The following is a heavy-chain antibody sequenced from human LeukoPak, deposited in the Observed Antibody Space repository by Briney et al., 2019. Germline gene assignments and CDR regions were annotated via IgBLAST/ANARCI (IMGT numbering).Heavy chain of an antibody. Sequence: SETLSLTCTVSGGSISSYYWSWIRQPPGKGLDWIGYIYYSGSTNYNPSLKSRVTISVDTSKNQFSLKLSSVTAADTAVYYCAREGYYTSGPPKPFDYWGQGTLVTVSS. CDR3: AREGYYTSGPPKPFDY. D-gene: IGHD3-10*01. V-gene: IGHV4-59*12. J-gene: IGHJ4*02. CDR2: IYYSGST. CDR1: GGSISSYY.